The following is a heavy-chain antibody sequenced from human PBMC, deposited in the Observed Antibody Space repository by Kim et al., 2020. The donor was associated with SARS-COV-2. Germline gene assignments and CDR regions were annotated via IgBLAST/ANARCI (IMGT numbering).Heavy chain of an antibody. J-gene: IGHJ6*02. CDR2: IYYSGST. Sequence: SETLSLTCTVSGGSISSYYWSWIRQPPGKGLEWIGYIYYSGSTNYNPSLKSRVTISVDTSKNQFSLKLSSVTAADTAVYYCALGGDILTGYSTDYYYYYGMDVWGQGTTVTVSS. V-gene: IGHV4-59*01. CDR3: ALGGDILTGYSTDYYYYYGMDV. CDR1: GGSISSYY. D-gene: IGHD3-9*01.